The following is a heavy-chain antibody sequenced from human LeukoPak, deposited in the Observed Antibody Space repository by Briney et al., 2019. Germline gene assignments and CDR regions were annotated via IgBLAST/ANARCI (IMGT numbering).Heavy chain of an antibody. V-gene: IGHV1-46*01. CDR3: AREDDSSGWYNWFDP. Sequence: ASVKVSCKASGYTFTSYYMHWVRQAPGQGLEWMGIINPSGGSTSYAQKFQGRVTITRDTSASTAYMELSSLRSEDTAVYYCAREDDSSGWYNWFDPWGQGTLVTVSS. J-gene: IGHJ5*02. CDR1: GYTFTSYY. CDR2: INPSGGST. D-gene: IGHD6-19*01.